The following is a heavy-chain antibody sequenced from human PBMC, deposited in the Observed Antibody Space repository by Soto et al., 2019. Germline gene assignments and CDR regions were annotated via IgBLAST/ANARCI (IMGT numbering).Heavy chain of an antibody. CDR3: ARDRSSSWSVPNCFDP. Sequence: QVQLVQSGAEVKKPGASVKVSCKAFGYTFTSYGISWVRQAPGQGLEWMGWISAYNGNTYYAQKFQGRVTMTTDTSTTTAYMELRSLTSDDTAVYYCARDRSSSWSVPNCFDPWGQGTLVTVSS. D-gene: IGHD6-13*01. CDR2: ISAYNGNT. V-gene: IGHV1-18*01. J-gene: IGHJ5*02. CDR1: GYTFTSYG.